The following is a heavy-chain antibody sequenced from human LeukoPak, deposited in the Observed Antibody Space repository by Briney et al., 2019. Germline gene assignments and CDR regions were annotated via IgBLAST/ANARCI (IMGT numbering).Heavy chain of an antibody. V-gene: IGHV3-48*03. J-gene: IGHJ6*03. CDR3: ARDDGAYDQHSIDV. Sequence: GGSLRLSCAASGFNYNNHEMNWVRQAPGKGLEWVAYISSSGSAVYYADSVRGRFTISRDNARNSLYLQMNSLRVEDTAVYYCARDDGAYDQHSIDVWGKGTTVTVSS. D-gene: IGHD1-1*01. CDR1: GFNYNNHE. CDR2: ISSSGSAV.